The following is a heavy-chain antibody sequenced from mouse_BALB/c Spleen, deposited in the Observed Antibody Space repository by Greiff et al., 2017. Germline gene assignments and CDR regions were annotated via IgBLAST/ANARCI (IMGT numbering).Heavy chain of an antibody. D-gene: IGHD2-4*01. J-gene: IGHJ4*01. CDR1: GYTFTDYA. V-gene: IGHV1S137*01. CDR2: ISTYYGDA. Sequence: VKLQQSGAELVRPGVSVKISCKGSGYTFTDYAMHWVKQSHAKSLEWIGVISTYYGDASYNQKFKGKATMTVDKSSSTAYMELARLTSEDSAIYYCARVYYDYDVRYAMDYWGQGTSVTVSS. CDR3: ARVYYDYDVRYAMDY.